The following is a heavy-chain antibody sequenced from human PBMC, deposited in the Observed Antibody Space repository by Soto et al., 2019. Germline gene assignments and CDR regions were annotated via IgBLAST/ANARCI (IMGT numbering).Heavy chain of an antibody. CDR2: ISGSGGST. J-gene: IGHJ4*02. CDR3: AKDMGNFYYDSSGSLGTGDYFDY. V-gene: IGHV3-23*01. Sequence: GGSLRLSCAASGFTFSSYAMSWVRQAPGKGLEWVSAISGSGGSTYYADSVKGRFTISRDNSKNTLYLQMNSLRAEDTAVYYCAKDMGNFYYDSSGSLGTGDYFDYWGQGTLVTVSS. CDR1: GFTFSSYA. D-gene: IGHD3-22*01.